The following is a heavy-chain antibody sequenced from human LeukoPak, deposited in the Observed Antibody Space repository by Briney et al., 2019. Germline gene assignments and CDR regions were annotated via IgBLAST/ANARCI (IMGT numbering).Heavy chain of an antibody. CDR3: ARDRAGTTGNWFDP. V-gene: IGHV1-18*04. CDR1: GYTFTGYY. J-gene: IGHJ5*02. D-gene: IGHD1-1*01. CDR2: INANSGDT. Sequence: ASVKVSCKTSGYTFTGYYLHWVRQAPRQGPEWMGWINANSGDTYYAQKLQGRVTMTTDTSTSTAYMELRSLRSDDTAVYYCARDRAGTTGNWFDPWGQGTLVTVSS.